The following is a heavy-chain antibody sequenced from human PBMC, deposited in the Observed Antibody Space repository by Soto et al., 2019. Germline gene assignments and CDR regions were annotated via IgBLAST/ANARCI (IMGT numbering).Heavy chain of an antibody. Sequence: GGSLRLSCAASGFTFSTYAMNWVRQAPGKGLEWVAGVGGGGGDTDYADSVKGRFTISRDNSENTLYLQMNSLRAEDTAVYYCAKEVERKIDFQSWGHGTLVTVSS. D-gene: IGHD3-9*01. V-gene: IGHV3-23*01. CDR2: VGGGGGDT. CDR3: AKEVERKIDFQS. J-gene: IGHJ5*01. CDR1: GFTFSTYA.